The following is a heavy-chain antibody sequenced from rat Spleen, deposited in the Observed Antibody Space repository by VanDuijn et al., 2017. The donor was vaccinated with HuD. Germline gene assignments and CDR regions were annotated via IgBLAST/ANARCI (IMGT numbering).Heavy chain of an antibody. CDR3: ARQVTGWYFDF. V-gene: IGHV3-1*01. J-gene: IGHJ1*01. D-gene: IGHD4-1*01. CDR2: ISYSGST. CDR1: GYSITSNY. Sequence: EVQLQESGPGLVKPSQSLSLTCSVTGYSITSNYWAWIRKFPGNKMEWIGHISYSGSTSYNPSLKSRISITRDTSKNQFFLQLNSVTTEDTATYYCARQVTGWYFDFWGPGTMVTVSS.